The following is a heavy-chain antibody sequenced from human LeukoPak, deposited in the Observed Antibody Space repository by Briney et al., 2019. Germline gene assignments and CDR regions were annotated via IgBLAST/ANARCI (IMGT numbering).Heavy chain of an antibody. CDR2: VYHSGST. Sequence: SETLSLTCSVSGGSHSSYYWSWVRQAPGKGLEWIGYVYHSGSTRYNPSLESRVSISPDTPKNQFSLKLNSVTAADTAVYYCARTIMQLEDRDYYYYMDVWGRGATVAVSS. J-gene: IGHJ6*03. CDR3: ARTIMQLEDRDYYYYMDV. D-gene: IGHD6-13*01. CDR1: GGSHSSYY. V-gene: IGHV4-59*01.